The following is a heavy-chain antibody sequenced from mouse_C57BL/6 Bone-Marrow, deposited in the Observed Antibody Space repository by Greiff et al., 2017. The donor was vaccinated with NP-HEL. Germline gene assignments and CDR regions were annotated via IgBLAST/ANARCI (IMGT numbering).Heavy chain of an antibody. D-gene: IGHD1-1*01. CDR3: AREEGLLSYWYFDV. CDR1: GYTFTSYW. CDR2: IHPNSGST. Sequence: QVQLQQPGAELVKPGASVKLSCKASGYTFTSYWMHWVKQRPGQGLEWIGMIHPNSGSTNYNEKFKSKATLTVDKSSSTAYMQLSSLTSEDSAVYYCAREEGLLSYWYFDVWGTGTTVTVSS. V-gene: IGHV1-64*01. J-gene: IGHJ1*03.